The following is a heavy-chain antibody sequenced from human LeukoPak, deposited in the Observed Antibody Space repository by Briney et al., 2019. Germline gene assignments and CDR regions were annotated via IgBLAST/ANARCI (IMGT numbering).Heavy chain of an antibody. CDR2: ISSSGSTI. D-gene: IGHD3-22*01. CDR1: GFTFSDYY. CDR3: AKVAPRGGYYYDSSGSAYYFDY. J-gene: IGHJ4*02. V-gene: IGHV3-11*01. Sequence: GGSLRLSCAASGFTFSDYYMSWIRQAPGKGLEWVSYISSSGSTIYYADSVKGRFTISRDNAKNSLYLQMNSLRAEDTAVYYCAKVAPRGGYYYDSSGSAYYFDYWGQGTLVTVSS.